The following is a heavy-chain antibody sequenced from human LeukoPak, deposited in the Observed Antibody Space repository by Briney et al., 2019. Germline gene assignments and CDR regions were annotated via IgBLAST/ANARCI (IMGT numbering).Heavy chain of an antibody. J-gene: IGHJ5*02. CDR3: ARVGNPLVTVFAWFDP. Sequence: SETLSLTCTVSGDSISSGTYYWGWIRQPPGKGLEWIGSMYYSGRTYYNPSLKGRVTISGDTSKNQFSLKLTSVTAADTAVYYCARVGNPLVTVFAWFDPWGQGTQVTVSS. CDR2: MYYSGRT. D-gene: IGHD3-3*01. CDR1: GDSISSGTYY. V-gene: IGHV4-39*07.